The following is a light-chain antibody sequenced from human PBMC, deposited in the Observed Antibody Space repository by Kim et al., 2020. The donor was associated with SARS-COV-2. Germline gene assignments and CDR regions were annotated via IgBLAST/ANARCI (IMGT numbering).Light chain of an antibody. J-gene: IGLJ2*01. CDR3: QAWDSSTGV. V-gene: IGLV3-1*01. CDR2: QDN. CDR1: KLGDKY. Sequence: VSPGQTASITCSGDKLGDKYACWYQQKPGQSPLLVIYQDNKRHSGIPERFSGSNSGNTATLTISGTQAMDEADYYCQAWDSSTGVFGGGTQLTVL.